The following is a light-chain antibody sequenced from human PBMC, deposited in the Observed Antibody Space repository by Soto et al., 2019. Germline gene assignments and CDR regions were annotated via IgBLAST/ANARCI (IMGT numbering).Light chain of an antibody. J-gene: IGLJ1*01. CDR2: EVS. CDR1: SSDIGNYNY. Sequence: QAALSQPGSVCGSPGHSITISCTGTSSDIGNYNYVSWYQQHPGKAPKLMISEVSNRPSGVSNRFSGSKSGNTASLTISGLQPEEEADYYCSSYTSTYYYVFGGGTKVTVL. V-gene: IGLV2-14*01. CDR3: SSYTSTYYYV.